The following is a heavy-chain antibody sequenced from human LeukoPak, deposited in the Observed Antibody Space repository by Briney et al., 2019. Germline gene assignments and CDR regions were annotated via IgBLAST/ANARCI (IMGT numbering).Heavy chain of an antibody. CDR3: ARRSSYGSGSYGYSKNDY. D-gene: IGHD3-10*01. CDR1: GGSISSSSYY. Sequence: SETLSLTCTVSGGSISSSSYYWGWIRQPPGKGLEWIGSIYYSGSTYYNPSLKSRVTIPVDTSKNQFSLKLSSVTAADTAVYYCARRSSYGSGSYGYSKNDYWGQGTLVTVSS. V-gene: IGHV4-39*01. J-gene: IGHJ4*02. CDR2: IYYSGST.